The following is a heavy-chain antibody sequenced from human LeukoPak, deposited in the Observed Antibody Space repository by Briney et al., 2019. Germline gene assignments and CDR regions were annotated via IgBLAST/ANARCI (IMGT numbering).Heavy chain of an antibody. CDR1: GFISSDYW. CDR3: VRDIREYDF. V-gene: IGHV3-74*01. J-gene: IGHJ4*02. D-gene: IGHD3-10*01. Sequence: GGSLRLSCAASGFISSDYWMHWVRQGPGKGLVWVSRIKSDGSSTSYADSVKGRFTISRDNAKNTVFLQMNNLRAEDTAVYYCVRDIREYDFWGQGTLVTVSS. CDR2: IKSDGSST.